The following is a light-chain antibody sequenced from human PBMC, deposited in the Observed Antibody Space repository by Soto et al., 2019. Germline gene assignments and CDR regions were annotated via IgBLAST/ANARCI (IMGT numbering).Light chain of an antibody. Sequence: VVTQSPPTLSLSPGERATLSCRTSLSVSSYLAWYQQKPGQAPRLLIYDASTRAAGFPARFSGSGSGTDFTLTIPSLQSEDFAVYYCQQYDNSPWTFGQGTKVDIK. J-gene: IGKJ1*01. CDR1: LSVSSY. CDR3: QQYDNSPWT. V-gene: IGKV3-15*01. CDR2: DAS.